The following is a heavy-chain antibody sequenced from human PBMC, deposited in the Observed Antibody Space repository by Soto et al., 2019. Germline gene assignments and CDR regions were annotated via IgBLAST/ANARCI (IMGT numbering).Heavy chain of an antibody. CDR2: ISGSGGST. D-gene: IGHD2-21*01. CDR1: GFTFSSYA. J-gene: IGHJ6*02. Sequence: EVQLLESGGGLVQPGGSLRLSCAASGFTFSSYAMSWVRQAPGKGLEWVSAISGSGGSTYYADSVKGRFTISRDNSKNSLYLQMNSLRAEDTAVYYCAKEGTLIPPIDVGFYGMDVWGQGTTVTVSS. V-gene: IGHV3-23*01. CDR3: AKEGTLIPPIDVGFYGMDV.